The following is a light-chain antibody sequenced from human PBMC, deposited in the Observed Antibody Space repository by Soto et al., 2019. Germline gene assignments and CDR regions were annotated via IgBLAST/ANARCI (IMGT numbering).Light chain of an antibody. Sequence: QSVLTQRPSASGTPGQRVTISCSGSRSSIGTNTVTWYQQLPGTAPKLLIYSDNQRPSGVPDRFSGSKSGTSASLAISALQSDDEAAYYCAAWDVRFVVFGGGTQLTVL. V-gene: IGLV1-44*01. CDR3: AAWDVRFVV. CDR2: SDN. CDR1: RSSIGTNT. J-gene: IGLJ7*01.